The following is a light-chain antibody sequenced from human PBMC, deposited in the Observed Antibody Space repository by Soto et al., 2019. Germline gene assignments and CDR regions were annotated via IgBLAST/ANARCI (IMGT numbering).Light chain of an antibody. J-gene: IGKJ2*01. Sequence: EIVMTQSPATLSVSPGERATLSCRASQSVSSNLAWYQQKPGQAPRLLIYGASTRATGIPARFSRSGSGTELTLTISSLQSEDCAVYYCQQYNNWPYTFGQGTKLEIK. CDR1: QSVSSN. CDR2: GAS. V-gene: IGKV3-15*01. CDR3: QQYNNWPYT.